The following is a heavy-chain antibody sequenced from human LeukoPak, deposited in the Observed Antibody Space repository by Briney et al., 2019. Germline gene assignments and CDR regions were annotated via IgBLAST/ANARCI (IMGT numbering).Heavy chain of an antibody. D-gene: IGHD3-16*01. V-gene: IGHV4-59*01. CDR3: ARRAPDYDPLNWFDP. CDR2: IYYSGST. Sequence: PSETLSLTCTVSGGSISSYYWSWIRQPPGKGLEWIGYIYYSGSTYYNPSLKSRVTISVDTSKNQFSLKLSSVTAADTAVYYCARRAPDYDPLNWFDPWGQGTLVTVSS. J-gene: IGHJ5*02. CDR1: GGSISSYY.